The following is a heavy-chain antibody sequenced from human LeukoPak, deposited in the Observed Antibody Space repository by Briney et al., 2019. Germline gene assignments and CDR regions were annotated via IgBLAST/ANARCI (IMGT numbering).Heavy chain of an antibody. CDR2: IYHSGST. CDR3: ARGATVGATTFDY. J-gene: IGHJ4*02. D-gene: IGHD1-26*01. V-gene: IGHV4-4*02. Sequence: SGTLSLTCAVSGGSISSSNWWSWVRQPPGKGLEWIGEIYHSGSTNYNPSLKGRVTISVDKSKNQFSLKLSSVTAADTAVYYCARGATVGATTFDYWGQGTLVTVSS. CDR1: GGSISSSNW.